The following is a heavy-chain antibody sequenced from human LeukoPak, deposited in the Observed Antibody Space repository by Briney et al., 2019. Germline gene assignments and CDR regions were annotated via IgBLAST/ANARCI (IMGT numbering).Heavy chain of an antibody. J-gene: IGHJ4*02. D-gene: IGHD3-22*01. CDR2: ISYDGSNK. V-gene: IGHV3-30*01. CDR3: ARGRYYYDSSGYLDY. CDR1: GFTFSSYA. Sequence: PGGSLRLSCAASGFTFSSYAMHWVRQAPGKGLEWVAVISYDGSNKYYADSVKGRFTISRDKSKNTLYLQMNSLRAEDTAVYYCARGRYYYDSSGYLDYWGQGTLVTVSS.